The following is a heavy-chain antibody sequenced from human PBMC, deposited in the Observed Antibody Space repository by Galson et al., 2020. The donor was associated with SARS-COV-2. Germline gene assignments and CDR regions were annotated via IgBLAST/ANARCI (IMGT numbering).Heavy chain of an antibody. CDR1: GGSISSGSYY. J-gene: IGHJ5*02. D-gene: IGHD3-10*01. Sequence: SETLSLTCTVSGGSISSGSYYWSWIRQPAGKGLEWIGRIYTSGSTNYNPSLKSRVTISVDTSKNQFSLKLSSVTAADTAVYYCASGWDWFDPWGQGTLVTVSS. CDR2: IYTSGST. V-gene: IGHV4-61*02. CDR3: ASGWDWFDP.